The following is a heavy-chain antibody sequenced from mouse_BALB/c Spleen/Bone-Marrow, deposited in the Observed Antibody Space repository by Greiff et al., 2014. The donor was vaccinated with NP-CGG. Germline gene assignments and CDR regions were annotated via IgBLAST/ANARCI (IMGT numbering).Heavy chain of an antibody. J-gene: IGHJ3*01. CDR1: GFSLTSHG. Sequence: VHLVESGPGLVAPSQSLSITCTISGFSLTSHGVHWVRQPPGKGLEWLVVIWSDGSTTYNSALKSRLSISKDNSKSQVFLKMNSLQTDDTAMYYCARSPSTMITGGFAYWGQGTLVTVSA. D-gene: IGHD2-4*01. V-gene: IGHV2-6-1*01. CDR2: IWSDGST. CDR3: ARSPSTMITGGFAY.